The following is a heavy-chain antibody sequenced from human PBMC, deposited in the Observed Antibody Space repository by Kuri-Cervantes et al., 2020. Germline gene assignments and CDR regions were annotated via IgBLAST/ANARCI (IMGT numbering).Heavy chain of an antibody. V-gene: IGHV3-33*01. CDR2: IWYDGSNK. D-gene: IGHD6-13*01. CDR1: GFTFSSYG. CDR3: AREEGKIIAAARYDAFDI. J-gene: IGHJ3*02. Sequence: GESLKISCAASGFTFSSYGMHWVRQAPGKGLEWVAVIWYDGSNKYYADSVKGRFTISRDNSKNTLYLQMNSLRAEDTAVYYCAREEGKIIAAARYDAFDIWGQGTMVTVSS.